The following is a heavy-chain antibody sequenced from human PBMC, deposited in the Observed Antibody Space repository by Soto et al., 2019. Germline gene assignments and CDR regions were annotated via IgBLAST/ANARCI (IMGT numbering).Heavy chain of an antibody. CDR3: VFPDGWVEPGVVRGYLDT. CDR1: ADSFSSYG. V-gene: IGHV1-69*01. J-gene: IGHJ4*02. Sequence: QVQLVQSGAEVKEPGSAVKVSCKAPADSFSSYGINWVRQAPGQGLEWMGGIIPIFGTTNYAEKFQGRVTITADESTNTAYMELSSLRSEDTALCARVFPDGWVEPGVVRGYLDTWGRGTLVTVSS. D-gene: IGHD3-3*01. CDR2: IIPIFGTT.